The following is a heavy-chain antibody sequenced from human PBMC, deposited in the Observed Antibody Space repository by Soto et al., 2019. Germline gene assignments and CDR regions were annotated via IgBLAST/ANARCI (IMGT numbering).Heavy chain of an antibody. CDR1: GGSITSDY. CDR3: ASGFYDSSGYSEAFDI. D-gene: IGHD3-22*01. Sequence: SEALSLTGTVSGGSITSDYWNWIRQPPWKRLEWIAYVSHSGITNYNPSLQSRVTISIDTSKNEFSLRLSSVTAADTAVYYCASGFYDSSGYSEAFDIWGRGTLVTVSS. J-gene: IGHJ3*02. CDR2: VSHSGIT. V-gene: IGHV4-59*01.